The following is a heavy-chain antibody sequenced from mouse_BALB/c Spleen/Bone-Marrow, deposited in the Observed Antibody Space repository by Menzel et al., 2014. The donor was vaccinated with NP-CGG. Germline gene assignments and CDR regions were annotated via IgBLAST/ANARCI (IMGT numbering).Heavy chain of an antibody. J-gene: IGHJ3*01. CDR1: GFTFSSYT. CDR2: TSSGGSYT. CDR3: TRDDYDGAWFAY. D-gene: IGHD2-4*01. V-gene: IGHV5-6-4*01. Sequence: EVQGVESGGGLVKPGGSLELSCAASGFTFSSYTMSWVRQTPEKRLEWVATTSSGGSYTYYPDSVKGRFTISRDNAKNTLYLQMSSLKSEDTAMYYCTRDDYDGAWFAYWGQGTLVTVSA.